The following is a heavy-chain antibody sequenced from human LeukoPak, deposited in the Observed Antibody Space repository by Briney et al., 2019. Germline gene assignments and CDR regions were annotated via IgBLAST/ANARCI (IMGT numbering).Heavy chain of an antibody. V-gene: IGHV1-69*05. CDR3: ARPRGAYGDLTLDY. CDR1: GGTFSSYA. J-gene: IGHJ4*02. CDR2: IIPIFGTA. D-gene: IGHD4-17*01. Sequence: GSSVKVSCKASGGTFSSYAISWVRQAPGQGLEWMGGIIPIFGTANYAQKFQGRVTITTDESTSTAYMELSSLRSEDTAVYYCARPRGAYGDLTLDYWGQGTLVTVSS.